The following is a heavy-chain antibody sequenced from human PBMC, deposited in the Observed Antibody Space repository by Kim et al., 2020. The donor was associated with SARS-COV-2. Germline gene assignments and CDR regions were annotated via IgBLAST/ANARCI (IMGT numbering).Heavy chain of an antibody. D-gene: IGHD6-13*01. J-gene: IGHJ1*01. CDR1: GFTFSTYA. Sequence: GGSLRLSCAASGFTFSTYAMHWVRQAPGKGLEWVAVISSDGNNKYYADSVKGRFTISRDNSKNTVYLQMNSLRAEDTAVYYCTDAGDEYFQHWGQGTMVTVSS. CDR2: ISSDGNNK. CDR3: TDAGDEYFQH. V-gene: IGHV3-30-3*01.